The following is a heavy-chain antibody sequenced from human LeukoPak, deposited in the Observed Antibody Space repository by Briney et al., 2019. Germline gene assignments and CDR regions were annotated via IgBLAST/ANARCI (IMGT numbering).Heavy chain of an antibody. CDR2: INPNSGGT. J-gene: IGHJ4*02. CDR1: GYTFTGYY. CDR3: ARDHRAHYDFWSGYPKYYFDY. V-gene: IGHV1-2*02. D-gene: IGHD3-3*01. Sequence: ASVKVSCKASGYTFTGYYMHWVRQAPRQGLEWMGWINPNSGGTNYAQKFQGRVTMTRDTSISTAYMELSRLRSDDTAVYYCARDHRAHYDFWSGYPKYYFDYWGQGTLVTVSS.